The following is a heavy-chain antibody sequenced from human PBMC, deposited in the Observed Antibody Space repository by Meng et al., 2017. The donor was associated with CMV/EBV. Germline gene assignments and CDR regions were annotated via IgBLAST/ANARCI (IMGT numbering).Heavy chain of an antibody. J-gene: IGHJ6*02. D-gene: IGHD3-3*01. Sequence: ASVKVSCKASGYTFTGYYMHWVRQAPGQGLEWMGWINPNSGGTNYAQKFQGRVTMTRDTSISTAYMELSRLRSDDTAVYYCARGPLRSRFLEWLSNYYYYGMDVWGQGTTVTVSS. CDR1: GYTFTGYY. V-gene: IGHV1-2*02. CDR2: INPNSGGT. CDR3: ARGPLRSRFLEWLSNYYYYGMDV.